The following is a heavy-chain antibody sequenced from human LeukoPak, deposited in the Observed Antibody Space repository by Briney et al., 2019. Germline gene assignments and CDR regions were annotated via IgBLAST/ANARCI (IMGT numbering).Heavy chain of an antibody. J-gene: IGHJ4*02. V-gene: IGHV4-4*07. D-gene: IGHD5-18*01. CDR1: GGSISSYY. CDR3: ARAGNVDTAMADIFDY. Sequence: SETLSLTCTVSGGSISSYYWSWIRQPAGKGLEWIGRIYSSGSTNYNPSLKSRVTMSVDTSKNQFSLKLSSVTAAGTAVYYCARAGNVDTAMADIFDYWGQGTLVTVSS. CDR2: IYSSGST.